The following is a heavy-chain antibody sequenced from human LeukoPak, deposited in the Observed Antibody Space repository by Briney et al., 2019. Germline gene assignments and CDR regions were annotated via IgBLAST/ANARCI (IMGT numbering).Heavy chain of an antibody. CDR2: ISGAGDKT. V-gene: IGHV3-23*01. CDR3: AKSSSGYYRRFDY. D-gene: IGHD3-22*01. CDR1: GFAFSNYA. J-gene: IGHJ4*02. Sequence: GGSLRLSCAVSGFAFSNYAMSWVRQAPGKGLEWVSAISGAGDKTYYADSVKGRFTISRDNSKNTLYLQMNSLRAEDTAVYYCAKSSSGYYRRFDYWGQGTPVTASS.